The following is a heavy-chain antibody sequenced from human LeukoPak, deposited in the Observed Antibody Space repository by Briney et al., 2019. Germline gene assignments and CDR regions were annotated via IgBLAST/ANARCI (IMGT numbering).Heavy chain of an antibody. D-gene: IGHD2-15*01. CDR1: GFTLSNYG. J-gene: IGHJ4*02. CDR3: ARAVAAGSYFDY. V-gene: IGHV3-33*01. CDR2: IWFDGSNQ. Sequence: GRSLRLSCAASGFTLSNYGMHWVRQAPGKGLEWAAFIWFDGSNQYYADSVKGRFTISRDISKNTLLLQMNSLTAADTAVYYCARAVAAGSYFDYWGQETLVTVSS.